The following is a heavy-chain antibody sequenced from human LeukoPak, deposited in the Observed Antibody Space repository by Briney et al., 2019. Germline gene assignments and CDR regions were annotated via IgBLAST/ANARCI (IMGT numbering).Heavy chain of an antibody. V-gene: IGHV4-34*01. D-gene: IGHD3-3*01. CDR1: GGSFSGYY. J-gene: IGHJ5*02. CDR3: ASYYDFWSGSIDP. Sequence: PSETLSLTCAVYGGSFSGYYWGWIRQPPGKGLEWIGSIYYSGSTYHNPSLKSRVTISVDTSKNQFSLKLSSVTAADTAVYYCASYYDFWSGSIDPWGQGTLVTVSS. CDR2: IYYSGST.